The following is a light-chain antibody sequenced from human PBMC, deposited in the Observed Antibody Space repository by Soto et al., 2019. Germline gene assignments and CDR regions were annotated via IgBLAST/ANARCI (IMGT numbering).Light chain of an antibody. CDR3: QQSHSAPRT. Sequence: DLQMTQSPSSLSASVGDRVTITCRASQSISSYLSWYQQKPGTAPKLLIYGASTLQSGVPSRFSGSGSGSDFTLTISSLQAEDFATYYCQQSHSAPRTFGQGTRVEIK. CDR1: QSISSY. V-gene: IGKV1-39*01. CDR2: GAS. J-gene: IGKJ1*01.